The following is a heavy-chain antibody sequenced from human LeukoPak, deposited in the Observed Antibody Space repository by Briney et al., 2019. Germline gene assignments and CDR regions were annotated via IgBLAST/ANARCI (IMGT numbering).Heavy chain of an antibody. V-gene: IGHV3-30*02. CDR2: IRYDGSNK. CDR3: ARVVNSGYARDAFDI. Sequence: GGSLRLXCAASGFTFSSYGMHWVRQAPGKGLEWVAFIRYDGSNKYYADSVKGRFTISRDNSKNTLYLQMNSLRAEDTAVYYCARVVNSGYARDAFDIWGQGTMVTVSS. D-gene: IGHD5-12*01. J-gene: IGHJ3*02. CDR1: GFTFSSYG.